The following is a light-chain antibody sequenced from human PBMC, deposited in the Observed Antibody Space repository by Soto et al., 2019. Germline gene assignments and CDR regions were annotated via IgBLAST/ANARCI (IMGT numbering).Light chain of an antibody. CDR2: TAS. Sequence: DIVLTQSPATLSVSPGERATLSCRASQSVSDYLAWYQQTPGQPPRLLIYTASTRATGIPARFSGSGSGTEFTLTISSLQSEEFAVYYCQQYSNWPRTFGQGTKVDIK. V-gene: IGKV3-15*01. CDR3: QQYSNWPRT. J-gene: IGKJ1*01. CDR1: QSVSDY.